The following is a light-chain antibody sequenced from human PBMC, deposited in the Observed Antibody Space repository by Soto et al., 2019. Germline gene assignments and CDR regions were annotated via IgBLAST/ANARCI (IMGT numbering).Light chain of an antibody. Sequence: DIQMTQSPSPLSASVGDRVTITCRARQSISSWLAWYQQKPGKAPMLLIYKASSLESGVPARCSPSGSGKDFTLTISSLQPDDVATYCRQQYSAIAWTFGQGTKVEVK. V-gene: IGKV1-5*03. CDR1: QSISSW. J-gene: IGKJ1*01. CDR2: KAS. CDR3: QQYSAIAWT.